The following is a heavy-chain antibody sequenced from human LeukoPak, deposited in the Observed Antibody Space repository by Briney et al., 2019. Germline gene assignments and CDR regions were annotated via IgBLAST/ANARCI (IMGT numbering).Heavy chain of an antibody. CDR1: GFTFSSYA. Sequence: GGSLRLSCAASGFTFSSYAMSWVRQAPGKGLEWVSAISGSGGSTYYADSVKGRFTISRDNSKNTLYLQMNSLRAEDTAVYYCAKGDIVVVPAALTFRYWGQGTLVTVSS. V-gene: IGHV3-23*01. D-gene: IGHD2-2*01. J-gene: IGHJ4*02. CDR2: ISGSGGST. CDR3: AKGDIVVVPAALTFRY.